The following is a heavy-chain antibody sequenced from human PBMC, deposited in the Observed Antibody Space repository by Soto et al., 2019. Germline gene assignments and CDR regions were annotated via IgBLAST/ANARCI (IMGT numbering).Heavy chain of an antibody. Sequence: QVQLQESGPGLVKPSQTLALTCTVSGDSSISGPYYWSWIRQLPGKGLEYIGYIYYTGSAYHNPSLKSRLNISIDTPTAQFSLMLTSVTAADTGVYFCARGLSPAFRGLFYFDSWGQGTLVTVSS. D-gene: IGHD3-16*01. CDR1: GDSSISGPYY. J-gene: IGHJ4*02. CDR3: ARGLSPAFRGLFYFDS. V-gene: IGHV4-30-4*01. CDR2: IYYTGSA.